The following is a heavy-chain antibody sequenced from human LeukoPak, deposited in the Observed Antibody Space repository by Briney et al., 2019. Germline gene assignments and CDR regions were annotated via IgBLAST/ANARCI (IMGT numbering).Heavy chain of an antibody. CDR2: ISDDGSNK. V-gene: IGHV3-30*18. CDR1: RFTFSSYD. J-gene: IGHJ5*02. D-gene: IGHD2/OR15-2a*01. Sequence: PGRSLRLSCAASRFTFSSYDMHWVRQAPGKGLEWVALISDDGSNKFYADSVKGRFTISRDNSKNTLYPQTNSLTAEDTAAYYCTKQHSTPLDHWGQGTLVTVSS. CDR3: TKQHSTPLDH.